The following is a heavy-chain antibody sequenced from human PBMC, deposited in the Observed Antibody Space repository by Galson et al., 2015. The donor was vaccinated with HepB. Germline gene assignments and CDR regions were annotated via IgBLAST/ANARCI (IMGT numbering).Heavy chain of an antibody. CDR1: GFTFSSYV. J-gene: IGHJ6*02. CDR3: AKSQKGPYYYAMDV. V-gene: IGHV3-23*01. Sequence: LRLSCAASGFTFSSYVMSWVRQAPGKGLEWVSAIGGNGYSSYYADSVKGRFTISRDNSKNTVFLQMNSLRAEDTAVYYCAKSQKGPYYYAMDVWGQGTTVTVS. CDR2: IGGNGYSS.